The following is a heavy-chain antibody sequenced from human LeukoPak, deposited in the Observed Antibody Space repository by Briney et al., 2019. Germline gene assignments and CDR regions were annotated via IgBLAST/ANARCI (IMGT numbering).Heavy chain of an antibody. CDR1: GFTFSSYA. D-gene: IGHD4-17*01. CDR3: AKHRMTTVTNFDY. CDR2: ISGSGGST. Sequence: HPGGSLRLSCAASGFTFSSYAMSWVRQAPGKGPEWVSAISGSGGSTYYADSVKGRFTISRDNSKNTLYLQMNSLRAEDTAVYYCAKHRMTTVTNFDYWGQGTLVTVSS. J-gene: IGHJ4*02. V-gene: IGHV3-23*01.